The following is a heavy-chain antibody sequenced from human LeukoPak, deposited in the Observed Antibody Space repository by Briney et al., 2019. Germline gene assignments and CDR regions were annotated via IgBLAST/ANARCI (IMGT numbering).Heavy chain of an antibody. Sequence: GGSLRLSCVASGFSFKTYEMNWVRQAPGKGLEWVSAVSGSGGDTHYADSVRGRFTISRDNSKNTVYLQMNSLRAEDTAVFYCAKHTRWGPDDYGDYVDYWGQGTLVTVSS. V-gene: IGHV3-23*01. D-gene: IGHD4-17*01. CDR3: AKHTRWGPDDYGDYVDY. CDR1: GFSFKTYE. CDR2: VSGSGGDT. J-gene: IGHJ4*02.